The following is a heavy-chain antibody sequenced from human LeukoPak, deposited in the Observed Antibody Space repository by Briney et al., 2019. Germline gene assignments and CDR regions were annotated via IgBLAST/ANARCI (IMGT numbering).Heavy chain of an antibody. J-gene: IGHJ5*02. Sequence: SETLSLTCTVSGYSISSGYYWSWIRQPPGKGLEWIGEINHSGSTNYNPSLKSRVTISVDTSKNQFSLKLSSVTAADTAVYYCASVLRYFDWLKGGNWFDPWGQGTLVTVSS. CDR1: GYSISSGYY. CDR2: INHSGST. V-gene: IGHV4-38-2*02. CDR3: ASVLRYFDWLKGGNWFDP. D-gene: IGHD3-9*01.